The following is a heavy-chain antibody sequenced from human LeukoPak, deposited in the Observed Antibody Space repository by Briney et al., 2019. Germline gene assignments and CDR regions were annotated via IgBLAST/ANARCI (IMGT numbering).Heavy chain of an antibody. CDR3: AKDGGTMVRGVIKDAFDI. D-gene: IGHD3-10*01. Sequence: GGSLRLSCAASGFTFSSYAMSWVRQAPGKGLEWVSAISGSGGSTYYADSVKGRFTISRDNSKNTLYLQMNSLRAEDTAVYYCAKDGGTMVRGVIKDAFDIWGQGTMVTVSS. V-gene: IGHV3-23*01. CDR1: GFTFSSYA. J-gene: IGHJ3*02. CDR2: ISGSGGST.